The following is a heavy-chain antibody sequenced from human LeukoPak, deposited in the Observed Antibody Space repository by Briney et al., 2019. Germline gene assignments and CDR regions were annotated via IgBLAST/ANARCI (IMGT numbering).Heavy chain of an antibody. CDR3: AALATFAY. Sequence: GGSLRLSCAASGFTFSSYSMNWVRQAPGKGLEWVSSISSSSSYIYYADSVKGRFTISRDNSKNTLYLQMNSLRAEDTAVYYCAALATFAYWGQGTLVTVSS. J-gene: IGHJ4*02. D-gene: IGHD5-12*01. CDR2: ISSSSSYI. V-gene: IGHV3-21*04. CDR1: GFTFSSYS.